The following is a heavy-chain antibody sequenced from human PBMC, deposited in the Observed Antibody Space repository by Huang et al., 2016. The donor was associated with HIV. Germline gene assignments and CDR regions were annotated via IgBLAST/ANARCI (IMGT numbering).Heavy chain of an antibody. Sequence: EVQLVESGGGLVQPGGSLRLSCAASGFSISSYWMHWVRQAPGKGLVWGSRISSDGSSTSYSDSVKGRCTISRDNAKNTLYLQMNSLRAEDTAVYYCARDPRIQSWLNFFDYWGQGTLVSVSS. CDR2: ISSDGSST. CDR1: GFSISSYW. D-gene: IGHD3-22*01. CDR3: ARDPRIQSWLNFFDY. J-gene: IGHJ4*02. V-gene: IGHV3-74*01.